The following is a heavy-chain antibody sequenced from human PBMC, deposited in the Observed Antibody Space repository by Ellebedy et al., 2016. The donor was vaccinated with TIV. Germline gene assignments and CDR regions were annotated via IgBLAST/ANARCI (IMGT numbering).Heavy chain of an antibody. CDR1: GGSISSSDYY. CDR3: ARHFAHSRFDP. CDR2: IYYSGSP. V-gene: IGHV4-39*01. D-gene: IGHD2-15*01. J-gene: IGHJ5*02. Sequence: MPSETLSLTCTVAGGSISSSDYYWGWIRQPPGKGLEWIGSIYYSGSPYYTPSLKSRVTISVDTSKNQFSLKLSSVIAADTAVYYCARHFAHSRFDPWGQGTLVTVSS.